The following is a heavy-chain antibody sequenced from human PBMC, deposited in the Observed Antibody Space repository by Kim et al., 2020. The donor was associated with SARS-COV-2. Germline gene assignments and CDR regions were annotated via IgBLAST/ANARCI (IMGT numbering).Heavy chain of an antibody. J-gene: IGHJ3*02. D-gene: IGHD1-26*01. CDR2: T. V-gene: IGHV3-23*01. Sequence: TYYADAVKGRFTISRDNSKNTLYLQMNSLRAEDTAVYYCARTGSYDAFDIWGQGTMVTVSS. CDR3: ARTGSYDAFDI.